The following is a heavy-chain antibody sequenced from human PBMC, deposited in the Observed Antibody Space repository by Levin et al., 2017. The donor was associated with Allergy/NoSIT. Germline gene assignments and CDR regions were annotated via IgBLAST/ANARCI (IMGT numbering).Heavy chain of an antibody. J-gene: IGHJ4*02. Sequence: ASVKVSCKASGYTFTSYGISWVRQAPGQGLEWMGWISAYNGNTNYAQKLQGRVTMTTDTSTSTAYMELRSLRSDDTAVYYCARSRGYCTGGVCYTPPDYWGQGTLVTVSS. CDR1: GYTFTSYG. CDR3: ARSRGYCTGGVCYTPPDY. CDR2: ISAYNGNT. V-gene: IGHV1-18*01. D-gene: IGHD2-8*02.